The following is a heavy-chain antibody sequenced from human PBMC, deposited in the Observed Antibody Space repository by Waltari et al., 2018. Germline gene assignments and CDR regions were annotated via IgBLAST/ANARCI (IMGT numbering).Heavy chain of an antibody. CDR1: GGSISSYY. J-gene: IGHJ5*02. Sequence: QVQLQESGPGLVKPSETLSLTCTVSGGSISSYYWSWIRRPAGKGLEWIGRVYSSGTTNYNPSLKSGVTMSLDTSKNQFSLNLSSVTAADTAVYYCARGRFLFRWYSFDPWGQGIPVTVSS. CDR3: ARGRFLFRWYSFDP. D-gene: IGHD3-3*01. V-gene: IGHV4-4*07. CDR2: VYSSGTT.